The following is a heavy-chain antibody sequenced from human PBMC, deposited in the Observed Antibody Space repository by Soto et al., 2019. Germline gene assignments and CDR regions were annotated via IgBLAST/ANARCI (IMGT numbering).Heavy chain of an antibody. CDR2: INPSVGST. V-gene: IGHV1-46*01. D-gene: IGHD3-9*01. Sequence: ASVKVSCKASGYTFTSYYMHWVRQAPGQGLEWMGIINPSVGSTSYAQKFQGRVTMTRDTSTSTVYMELSSLRSEDTAVYYCASGGPEGDHDILPGYPAYGFYGMDVWGEWTAVTV. J-gene: IGHJ6*02. CDR1: GYTFTSYY. CDR3: ASGGPEGDHDILPGYPAYGFYGMDV.